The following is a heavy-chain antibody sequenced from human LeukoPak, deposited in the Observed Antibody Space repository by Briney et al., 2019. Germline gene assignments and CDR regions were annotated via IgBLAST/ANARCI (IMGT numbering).Heavy chain of an antibody. CDR3: ARVGYSYGYRDRSFDY. CDR2: INHSGST. J-gene: IGHJ4*02. D-gene: IGHD5-18*01. CDR1: GGSFSGYY. V-gene: IGHV4-34*01. Sequence: SETLSLTCAVYGGSFSGYYWSWIRQPPGKGLEWIGEINHSGSTNYNPSLKSRVTVSVDTSKNQFSLKLSSVTAADTAVYYCARVGYSYGYRDRSFDYWGQETLVTVSS.